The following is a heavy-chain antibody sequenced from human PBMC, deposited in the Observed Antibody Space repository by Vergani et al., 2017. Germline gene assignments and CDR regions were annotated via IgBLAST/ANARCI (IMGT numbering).Heavy chain of an antibody. J-gene: IGHJ4*02. CDR3: ARDVRWLNRMEMG. Sequence: QVQLVQSGAEVQKPGSSVKVSCKASGGTFSSYAISWVRQAPGQGLEWMGRIIPILGTANYAQKFQGRVTITADESTSTAYMELSSLRSEDTAVYYCARDVRWLNRMEMGWGQGTLVTVSS. D-gene: IGHD5-24*01. V-gene: IGHV1-69*11. CDR2: IIPILGTA. CDR1: GGTFSSYA.